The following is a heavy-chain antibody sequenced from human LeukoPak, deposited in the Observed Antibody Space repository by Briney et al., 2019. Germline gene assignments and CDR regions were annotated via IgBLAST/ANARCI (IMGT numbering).Heavy chain of an antibody. CDR1: GYTFTGYY. Sequence: ASVKVSCKASGYTFTGYYMHWVRQAPGQGLEWMGWINPNSGGTNYAQKFQGRVTMTRDTSISTAYMELSRLRSDDTAVYYCARVYDSSGYPHYYYYMDVWGKGTTVTVSS. J-gene: IGHJ6*03. CDR3: ARVYDSSGYPHYYYYMDV. D-gene: IGHD3-22*01. V-gene: IGHV1-2*02. CDR2: INPNSGGT.